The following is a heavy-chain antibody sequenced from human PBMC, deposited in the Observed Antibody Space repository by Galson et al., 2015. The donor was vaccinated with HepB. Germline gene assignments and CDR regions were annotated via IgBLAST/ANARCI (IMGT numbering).Heavy chain of an antibody. CDR2: VSGSGGSR. Sequence: SLRLSCATSGFTFSDYAMSWVRQAPGKGLEWVAAVSGSGGSRFYADSVKGRFTISRDNPKNMVFLQMTSLKDEDTAVYYCAKGTVGSAWYDWYFDLWGRGTLVTVSS. J-gene: IGHJ2*01. CDR1: GFTFSDYA. CDR3: AKGTVGSAWYDWYFDL. V-gene: IGHV3-23*01. D-gene: IGHD6-13*01.